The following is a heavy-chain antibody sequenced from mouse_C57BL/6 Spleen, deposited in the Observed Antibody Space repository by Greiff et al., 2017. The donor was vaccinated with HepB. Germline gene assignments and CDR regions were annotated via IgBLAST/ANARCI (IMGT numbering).Heavy chain of an antibody. Sequence: VQLQQSGAELVRPGASVKLSCTASGFNIKDDYMHWVKQRPEQGLEWIGWIDPENGYTEYASKFQGKATITADTSSNTAYLQLSSLTSEDTAVYYCTKTYYYGSSYDWFAYWGQGTLVTVSA. J-gene: IGHJ3*01. D-gene: IGHD1-1*01. CDR1: GFNIKDDY. V-gene: IGHV14-4*01. CDR2: IDPENGYT. CDR3: TKTYYYGSSYDWFAY.